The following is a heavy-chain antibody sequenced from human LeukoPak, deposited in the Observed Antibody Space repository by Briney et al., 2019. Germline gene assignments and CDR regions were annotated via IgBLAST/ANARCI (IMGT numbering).Heavy chain of an antibody. Sequence: GGSLRLSCAASAFTFSDYWMHWVRQAPGKGLVWVSRLNSDGSSTTYADSVKGRFTISRDNAKNTPYLQMNSLRTEDTAVYYCTRNPGMDVWGQGTTVTVSS. CDR3: TRNPGMDV. CDR1: AFTFSDYW. CDR2: LNSDGSST. J-gene: IGHJ6*02. V-gene: IGHV3-74*01.